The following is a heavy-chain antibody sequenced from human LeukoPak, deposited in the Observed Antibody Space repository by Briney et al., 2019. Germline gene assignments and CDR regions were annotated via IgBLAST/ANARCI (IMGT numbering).Heavy chain of an antibody. CDR1: GFTVSSNY. V-gene: IGHV3-53*01. Sequence: QTGGSLRLSCAASGFTVSSNYMSWVRQAPGKGREWVSVIYSGGSTYYADSVKGRFTISRDNSKNTLYLQMNSLRAEDTAVYYCARMAVAGGFDYWGQGALVTVSS. D-gene: IGHD6-19*01. CDR2: IYSGGST. CDR3: ARMAVAGGFDY. J-gene: IGHJ4*02.